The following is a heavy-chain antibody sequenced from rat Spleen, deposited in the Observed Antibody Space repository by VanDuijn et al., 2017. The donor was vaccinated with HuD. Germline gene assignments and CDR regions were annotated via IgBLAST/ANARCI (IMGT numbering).Heavy chain of an antibody. V-gene: IGHV5-25*01. CDR2: ISPRGGST. Sequence: VQLVGAGGGLGQPGRALEPSCVGPGFTFKNYLMTLLRPAPTKGPGGVASISPRGGSTYYRDSVRGRFTISRDNAKSTLYLQMDNVRSEDTATYYCARPSARYASGYSYYFEYWGQGVMVTVSS. J-gene: IGHJ2*01. CDR3: ARPSARYASGYSYYFEY. D-gene: IGHD4-3*01. CDR1: GFTFKNYL.